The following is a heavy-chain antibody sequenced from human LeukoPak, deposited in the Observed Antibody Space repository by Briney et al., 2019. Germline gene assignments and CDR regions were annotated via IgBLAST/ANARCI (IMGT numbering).Heavy chain of an antibody. J-gene: IGHJ3*02. D-gene: IGHD3-16*01. CDR3: ARPLAPVMLNAFDI. Sequence: ASVKVSCKASGYTFTSYYMHWVRQAPGQGFEWMGIINPSGGSTSYAQKFQGRVTVTRDTSTSTVHMDLRSLRSEDTAVYYCARPLAPVMLNAFDIWGQGTMVTVSS. V-gene: IGHV1-46*01. CDR2: INPSGGST. CDR1: GYTFTSYY.